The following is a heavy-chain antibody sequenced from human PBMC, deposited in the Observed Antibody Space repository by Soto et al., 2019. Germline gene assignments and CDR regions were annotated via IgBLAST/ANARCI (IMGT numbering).Heavy chain of an antibody. CDR3: AFGLTVTPGPDYLDY. D-gene: IGHD4-17*01. CDR2: IIPIFGTA. CDR1: GGTFSSYA. V-gene: IGHV1-69*01. Sequence: QVQLVQSGAEVKKPGSSVKVSCKASGGTFSSYAISWVRQAPGQGLEWMGGIIPIFGTANYAQKFQGRVTITADDSTSTAYMAVSSLRAEDTAVYYCAFGLTVTPGPDYLDYGGQGPLNTVSS. J-gene: IGHJ4*02.